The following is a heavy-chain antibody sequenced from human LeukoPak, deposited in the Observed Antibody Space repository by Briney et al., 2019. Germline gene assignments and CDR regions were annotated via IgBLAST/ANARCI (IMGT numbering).Heavy chain of an antibody. V-gene: IGHV4-59*08. J-gene: IGHJ4*02. CDR2: IHYSGST. D-gene: IGHD6-19*01. CDR3: AGKEYSSGWYTY. Sequence: PSETLSLTCTVSGGSISSYYWSWIRQPPGKGLEWIGYIHYSGSTDYNPSLKSRVTISVDTSKNQFSLKLSSVTAADTAVYYCAGKEYSSGWYTYWGQGTLVTVSS. CDR1: GGSISSYY.